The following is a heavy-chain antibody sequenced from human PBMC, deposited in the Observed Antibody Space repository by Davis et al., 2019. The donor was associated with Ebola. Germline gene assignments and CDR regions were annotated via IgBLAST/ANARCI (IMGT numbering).Heavy chain of an antibody. CDR2: IYYSGST. J-gene: IGHJ6*02. CDR3: ARSRQAARPAYGDYTRYYYGMDV. D-gene: IGHD6-6*01. CDR1: GGSISSGGYY. V-gene: IGHV4-61*08. Sequence: SETLSLTCTVSGGSISSGGYYWSWIRQPPGKGLEWIGYIYYSGSTNYNPSLKSRVTISVDTSKNQFSLKLSSVTAADTAVYYCARSRQAARPAYGDYTRYYYGMDVWGQGTTVTVSS.